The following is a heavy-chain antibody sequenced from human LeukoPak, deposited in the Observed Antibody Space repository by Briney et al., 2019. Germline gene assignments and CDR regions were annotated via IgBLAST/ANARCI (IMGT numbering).Heavy chain of an antibody. CDR2: ISGSGGST. CDR3: AKDRSFTNDVCHGDFDY. V-gene: IGHV3-23*01. CDR1: GFIFSSYA. J-gene: IGHJ4*02. D-gene: IGHD2-8*01. Sequence: GGSLRLSCAASGFIFSSYAMSWIRQAPGRGLEWVSTISGSGGSTYYADSVKGRFTISRDNSKNTVYLQMKSLRAEDTAVYYCAKDRSFTNDVCHGDFDYWGQGILVTVSS.